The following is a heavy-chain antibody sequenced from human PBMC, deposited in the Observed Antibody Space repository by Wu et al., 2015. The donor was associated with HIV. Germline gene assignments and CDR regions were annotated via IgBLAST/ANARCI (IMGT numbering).Heavy chain of an antibody. Sequence: QVQLVQSGAEVKKPGSSVKVSCKASGGTFSSYTISWVRQAPGQGLEWMGRIIPIFGTANYAQKFQGRVTITADESTSTAYMELSSLRSEDTAVYYCARADYGDDPVLYWYFDLWGRGTLVTVSS. CDR3: ARADYGDDPVLYWYFDL. CDR1: GGTFSSYT. V-gene: IGHV1-69*13. J-gene: IGHJ2*01. CDR2: IIPIFGTA. D-gene: IGHD4-17*01.